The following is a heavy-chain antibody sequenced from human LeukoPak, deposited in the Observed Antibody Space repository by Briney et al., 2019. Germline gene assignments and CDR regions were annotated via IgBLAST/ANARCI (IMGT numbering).Heavy chain of an antibody. J-gene: IGHJ4*02. V-gene: IGHV1-18*01. CDR3: ARSGGNVLRYFDWLLEQLHIDY. CDR1: GYTFTSYG. CDR2: ISAYNGNT. Sequence: ASVKVSCKASGYTFTSYGISWVRQAPGQGLEWMGWISAYNGNTNYAQKLQGRVTMTTDTSTSTAYMELRSLRSEDTAVYYCARSGGNVLRYFDWLLEQLHIDYWGQGTLVTVSS. D-gene: IGHD3-9*01.